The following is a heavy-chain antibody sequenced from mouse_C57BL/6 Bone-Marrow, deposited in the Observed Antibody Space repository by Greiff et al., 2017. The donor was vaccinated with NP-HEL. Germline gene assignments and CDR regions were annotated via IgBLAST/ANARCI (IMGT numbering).Heavy chain of an antibody. CDR3: ARGGGPAWFAY. J-gene: IGHJ3*01. V-gene: IGHV1-50*01. CDR2: IDPSDSYT. Sequence: QVHVKQPGAELVKPGASVKLSCKASGYTFTSYWMQWVKQRPGQGLEWIGEIDPSDSYTNYNQKFKGKATLTVDTSSSTAYMQLSSLTSEDSAVYYCARGGGPAWFAYWGQGTLVTVSA. CDR1: GYTFTSYW.